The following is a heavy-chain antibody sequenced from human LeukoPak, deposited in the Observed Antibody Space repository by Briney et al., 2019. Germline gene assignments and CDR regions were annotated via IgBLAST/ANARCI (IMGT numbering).Heavy chain of an antibody. CDR3: ANRGGSSWYGLDY. Sequence: PGGSLRLSCAASGFTFSSYEMNWVRQAPGTGLEWVAFIRYDGSNKYYADSVKGRFTISRDNSKNTLYLQMNSLRAEDTAVYYCANRGGSSWYGLDYWGQGTLATVSS. D-gene: IGHD6-13*01. J-gene: IGHJ4*02. V-gene: IGHV3-30*02. CDR1: GFTFSSYE. CDR2: IRYDGSNK.